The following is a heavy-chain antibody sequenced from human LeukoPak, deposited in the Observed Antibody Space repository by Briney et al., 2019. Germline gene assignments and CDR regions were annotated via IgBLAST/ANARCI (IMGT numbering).Heavy chain of an antibody. V-gene: IGHV4-4*07. D-gene: IGHD3-3*01. CDR2: IYTSGST. CDR1: GGSISSYY. Sequence: SETLSLTCTVSGGSISSYYWSWLRQPAGKGLEWIGRIYTSGSTNYNPSLKSRVTMSVDTSKNQFSLKLSSVTAAHAAVYYYARSSDFWSGYYPFDYWGQGNLVTVSS. CDR3: ARSSDFWSGYYPFDY. J-gene: IGHJ4*02.